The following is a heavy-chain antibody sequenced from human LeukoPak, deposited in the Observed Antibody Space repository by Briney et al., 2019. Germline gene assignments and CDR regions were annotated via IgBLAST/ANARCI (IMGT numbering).Heavy chain of an antibody. J-gene: IGHJ5*02. CDR3: ARDNSVEDTAWWFDP. V-gene: IGHV1-46*01. CDR2: INPSGGST. Sequence: AASVKVSCKASEYTFTGYYMHWVRQAPGQGLEWMGIINPSGGSTSYAQKFQGRVTMTRDMSTSTDYMELSSLRSEDTAVYYCARDNSVEDTAWWFDPWGQGTLVTVSS. CDR1: EYTFTGYY. D-gene: IGHD4-23*01.